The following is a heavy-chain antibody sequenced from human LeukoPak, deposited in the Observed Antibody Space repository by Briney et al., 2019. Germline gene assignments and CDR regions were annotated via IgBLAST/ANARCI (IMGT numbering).Heavy chain of an antibody. J-gene: IGHJ4*02. D-gene: IGHD5-18*01. CDR1: GFTFSSYW. Sequence: GGSLRLSCAASGFTFSSYWMTWIRQAPGKGLEWVANIKQDGSEKCYVDSVKGRFTISRDNAKNSLYLQMNSLRAEDTAVYYCARDTGGGYSCYDCWGQGTLVTVSS. V-gene: IGHV3-7*01. CDR3: ARDTGGGYSCYDC. CDR2: IKQDGSEK.